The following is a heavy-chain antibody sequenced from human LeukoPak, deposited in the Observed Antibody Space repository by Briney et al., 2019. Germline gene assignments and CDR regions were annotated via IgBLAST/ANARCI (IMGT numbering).Heavy chain of an antibody. V-gene: IGHV1-69*04. CDR3: AGHYDILTGYSGF. Sequence: SVKVSCKASGGTFSSYAISWVRQAPGQGLEWMGRIIPILGIANYAQKFQGRVTITADKSTSTAYMELSSLRSEDTAVYYCAGHYDILTGYSGFWGQGTLVTVSS. CDR2: IIPILGIA. D-gene: IGHD3-9*01. J-gene: IGHJ4*02. CDR1: GGTFSSYA.